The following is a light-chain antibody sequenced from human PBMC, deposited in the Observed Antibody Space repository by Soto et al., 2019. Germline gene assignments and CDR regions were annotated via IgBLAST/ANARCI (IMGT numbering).Light chain of an antibody. Sequence: EIVMTQSPATLSVSPGERSTFFCRVSQSVSSNLAGYQQKPGQAPSLLIYGASTRATGIPARFSGSGSGTEFTLTISSLQSEDFAVYYCQQYNNWPPITFGQGTRLEIK. CDR2: GAS. V-gene: IGKV3-15*01. CDR1: QSVSSN. CDR3: QQYNNWPPIT. J-gene: IGKJ5*01.